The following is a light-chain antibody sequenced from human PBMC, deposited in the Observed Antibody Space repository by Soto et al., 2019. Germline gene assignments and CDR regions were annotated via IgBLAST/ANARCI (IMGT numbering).Light chain of an antibody. CDR2: NNT. CDR1: SSNIGAGYD. J-gene: IGLJ7*01. V-gene: IGLV1-40*01. CDR3: QSYDSSLSGAV. Sequence: QSVLTQPPSVSGAPGQRVTISCTGSSSNIGAGYDVHWYQQLPGTAPKLLIYNNTNRPSGVPDRFSGSKSGTSASLAITGLQAEDEAYYCCQSYDSSLSGAVFGGGTQLTVL.